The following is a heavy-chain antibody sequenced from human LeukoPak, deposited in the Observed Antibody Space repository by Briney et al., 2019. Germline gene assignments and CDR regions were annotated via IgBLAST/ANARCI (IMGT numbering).Heavy chain of an antibody. CDR1: GYTFTGYY. D-gene: IGHD1-1*01. J-gene: IGHJ3*02. CDR2: INPNSGGT. CDR3: ARSQSPNWKGAFDI. V-gene: IGHV1-2*02. Sequence: EASVKVSCKASGYTFTGYYMHWVRQAPGQGLEWMGWINPNSGGTNYAQKFQGRVTMTRDTSISTAYMELSRLRSDDTAVYYCARSQSPNWKGAFDIWGQGTMVTVSS.